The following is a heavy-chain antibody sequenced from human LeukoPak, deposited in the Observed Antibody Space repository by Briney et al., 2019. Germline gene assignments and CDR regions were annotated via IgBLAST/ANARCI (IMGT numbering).Heavy chain of an antibody. CDR2: INAGNGNT. J-gene: IGHJ5*02. Sequence: GASVKVSCKASGYTFTSYAMHWVRQAPGQRLEWMGWINAGNGNTKYSQKFQGRVTITRDTSASTAYMELSSLRSEDTAVYNCAMGYDFWSGYYELNWFDPWGQRTLVTVSS. CDR3: AMGYDFWSGYYELNWFDP. V-gene: IGHV1-3*01. CDR1: GYTFTSYA. D-gene: IGHD3-3*01.